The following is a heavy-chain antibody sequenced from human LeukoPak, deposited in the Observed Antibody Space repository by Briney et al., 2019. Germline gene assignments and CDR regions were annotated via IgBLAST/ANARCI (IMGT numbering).Heavy chain of an antibody. CDR3: ARAFWSGYSADY. CDR2: INPSGGST. V-gene: IGHV1-46*01. J-gene: IGHJ4*02. D-gene: IGHD3-3*01. CDR1: GYTFTSCY. Sequence: GASVKVSCKASGYTFTSCYRHWVRQAPGQGLEWMGIINPSGGSTSYAQKFQGRVTMTRDTSTSTVYMELSSLRSEDTAVYYCARAFWSGYSADYWGQGTLVTVSS.